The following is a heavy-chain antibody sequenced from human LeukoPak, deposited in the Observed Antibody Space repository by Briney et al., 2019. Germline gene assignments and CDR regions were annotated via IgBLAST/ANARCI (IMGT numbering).Heavy chain of an antibody. CDR1: GGSISSSSYY. D-gene: IGHD5-18*01. V-gene: IGHV4-39*07. Sequence: PSETLSLTCTVSGGSISSSSYYWGWIRQPPGKGLEWIGSIYYSGSTYYNPSLKSRVTISVDTSKNQFSLKLSSVTAADTAVYYCAREGVTWIQLWKGGAFDIWGQGTMVTASS. J-gene: IGHJ3*02. CDR3: AREGVTWIQLWKGGAFDI. CDR2: IYYSGST.